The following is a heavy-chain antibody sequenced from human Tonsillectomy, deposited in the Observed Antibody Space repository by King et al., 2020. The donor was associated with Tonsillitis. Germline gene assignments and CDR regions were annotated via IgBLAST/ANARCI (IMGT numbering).Heavy chain of an antibody. J-gene: IGHJ4*02. D-gene: IGHD3-22*01. V-gene: IGHV3-43*01. CDR2: ISWDGGTA. CDR1: GFTFDEYT. Sequence: VQLVESGGVVVQPGGSLRLSCAASGFTFDEYTMHWGRQAPGKGLEWVSLISWDGGTAYYADSVKGRFTVSRDNSKNSLYLQMNSLRTEDTALYYCAKDRGSDSSGPDYWGQGTLVTVSS. CDR3: AKDRGSDSSGPDY.